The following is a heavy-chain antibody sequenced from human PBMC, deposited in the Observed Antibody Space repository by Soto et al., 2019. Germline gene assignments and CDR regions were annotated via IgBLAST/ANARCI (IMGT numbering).Heavy chain of an antibody. CDR2: IYYSGST. V-gene: IGHV4-61*08. Sequence: ASGTLSLTCTVSGGSVSSGGYYWGWVRHPPGKGLEWMGYIYYSGSTNYNPSLKSRVTISVDTSKKQFSLKLTSVTAADSAVYYCARGNSWTPLPFDYWGQGALVTVSS. J-gene: IGHJ4*02. CDR3: ARGNSWTPLPFDY. CDR1: GGSVSSGGYY. D-gene: IGHD1-26*01.